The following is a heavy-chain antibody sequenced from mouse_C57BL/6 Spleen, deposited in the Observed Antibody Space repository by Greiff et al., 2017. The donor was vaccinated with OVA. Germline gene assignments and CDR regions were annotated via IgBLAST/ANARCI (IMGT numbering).Heavy chain of an antibody. Sequence: QVQLQQSGPELVKPGASVKISCKASGYAFSSSWMNWVKQRPGKGLEWIGRIYPGDGDTNYNGKLKGKAKLTADKSSSTAYMQLSSLTSEDSAVYFCAREGANWDDWYFDVWGTGTTVTVSS. D-gene: IGHD4-1*01. CDR3: AREGANWDDWYFDV. V-gene: IGHV1-82*01. CDR2: IYPGDGDT. CDR1: GYAFSSSW. J-gene: IGHJ1*03.